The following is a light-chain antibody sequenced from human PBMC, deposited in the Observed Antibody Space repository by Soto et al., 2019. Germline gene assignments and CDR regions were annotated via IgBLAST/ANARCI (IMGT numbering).Light chain of an antibody. CDR2: GAS. J-gene: IGKJ5*01. Sequence: EVILTQSPDTLSLSPGERATLSCMASQTVSSNYLAWCQQRPGQAPRLLIYGASTRAAGIPDRFSGSGSGTDFTLTITRLEPEDSAVYFCQQYTGPPTTFGQGTRLE. CDR1: QTVSSNY. V-gene: IGKV3-20*01. CDR3: QQYTGPPTT.